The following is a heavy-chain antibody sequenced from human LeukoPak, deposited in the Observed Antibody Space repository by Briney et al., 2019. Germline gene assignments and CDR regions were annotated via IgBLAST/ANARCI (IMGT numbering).Heavy chain of an antibody. CDR3: ARRGYTYGWGWFDP. CDR1: GGSFGGYY. V-gene: IGHV4-34*01. J-gene: IGHJ5*02. D-gene: IGHD5-18*01. CDR2: INDSGST. Sequence: PSETLSLTCAVYGGSFGGYYWSWIRQPPGKGLEWIGEINDSGSTNYIPSLKSRVTISVDTSKNQFSLKVNSVTAADTAVYYCARRGYTYGWGWFDPWGQGTLVTVSS.